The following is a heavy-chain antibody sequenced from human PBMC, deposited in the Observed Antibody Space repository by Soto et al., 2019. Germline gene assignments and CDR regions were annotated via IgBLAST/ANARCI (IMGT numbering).Heavy chain of an antibody. CDR3: AKDIARWVGVSHDAFDI. Sequence: GGSLRLSCAASGFTFDDYTMHWVRQAPGKGLEWVSLISWDGGSTYYADSVKGRFTISRDNSKNSLYLQMNSLRTEDTALYYCAKDIARWVGVSHDAFDIWGQGTMVTVS. CDR2: ISWDGGST. J-gene: IGHJ3*02. D-gene: IGHD1-26*01. V-gene: IGHV3-43*01. CDR1: GFTFDDYT.